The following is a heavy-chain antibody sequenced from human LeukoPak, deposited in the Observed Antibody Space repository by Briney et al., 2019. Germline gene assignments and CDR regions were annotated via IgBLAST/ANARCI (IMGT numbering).Heavy chain of an antibody. D-gene: IGHD6-19*01. J-gene: IGHJ4*02. V-gene: IGHV4-38-2*01. CDR1: GYSISIGYY. Sequence: PSETLSLTCGVSGYSISIGYYWGWIRQPPGNGLEWIGNIYHTGSTYYNPSLRSRVTISVDTSKNQFFLKLTSVTAADTAVYYCARGLEGYSAGWSRFFEYWGQGTLATVSS. CDR3: ARGLEGYSAGWSRFFEY. CDR2: IYHTGST.